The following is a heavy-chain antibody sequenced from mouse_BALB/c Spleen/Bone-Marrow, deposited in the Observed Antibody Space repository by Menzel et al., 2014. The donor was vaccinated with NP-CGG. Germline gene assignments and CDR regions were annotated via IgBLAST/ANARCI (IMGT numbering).Heavy chain of an antibody. CDR3: ASPYGSYDAMDY. J-gene: IGHJ4*01. Sequence: VQLQQSGAELAKPGASVKMSCKASGYTFTSYWMHWVKQRPGQGLEWIGYINPSTGYTEYNQKFKDKATLTADKSSSTAYMQLSSLTSEDSAVYYCASPYGSYDAMDYWGQGTSVTVSS. CDR2: INPSTGYT. D-gene: IGHD2-1*01. CDR1: GYTFTSYW. V-gene: IGHV1-7*01.